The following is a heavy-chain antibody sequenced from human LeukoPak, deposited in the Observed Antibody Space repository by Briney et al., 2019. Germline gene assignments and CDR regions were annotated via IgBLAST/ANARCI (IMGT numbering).Heavy chain of an antibody. CDR3: ARGLSLSSVWYFGFWFDP. J-gene: IGHJ5*02. CDR1: GYTFTSYG. D-gene: IGHD6-19*01. CDR2: ISAYNGNT. V-gene: IGHV1-18*01. Sequence: ASVKVSCKASGYTFTSYGISWVRQAPGQGLEWMGWISAYNGNTNYAQKLQGRVTMTTDTSTSTAYMELRSLRSDDTAVYYCARGLSLSSVWYFGFWFDPWGQGTLVTVSS.